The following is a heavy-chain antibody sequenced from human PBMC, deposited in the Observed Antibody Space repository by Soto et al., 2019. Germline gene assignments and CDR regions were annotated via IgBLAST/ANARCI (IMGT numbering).Heavy chain of an antibody. CDR3: ARSGPEVEDYYYYMDV. CDR1: GFTFSSYS. Sequence: TGGSLRLSCAASGFTFSSYSMNWVRQAPGKGLEWVSYISSSSSTIYYADSVKGRFTISRDNAKNSLYLQMNSLRAEDTAVYYCARSGPEVEDYYYYMDVWGKGTTVTVSS. V-gene: IGHV3-48*01. CDR2: ISSSSSTI. J-gene: IGHJ6*03.